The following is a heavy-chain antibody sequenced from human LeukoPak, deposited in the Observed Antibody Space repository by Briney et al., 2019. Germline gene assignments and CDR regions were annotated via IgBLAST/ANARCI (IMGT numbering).Heavy chain of an antibody. CDR3: ARDQRRYDFWSGLSRYYYYYGMDV. V-gene: IGHV3-30*04. Sequence: GRSLRLSCAASGFTFSSYAMHWVRQAPGKGLEWVAVISYDGSNKYYADSVKGRFTISRDNSKNTLYLQMNSLRAEDTAVYYCARDQRRYDFWSGLSRYYYYYGMDVWGQGTTVTVSS. CDR2: ISYDGSNK. CDR1: GFTFSSYA. D-gene: IGHD3-3*01. J-gene: IGHJ6*02.